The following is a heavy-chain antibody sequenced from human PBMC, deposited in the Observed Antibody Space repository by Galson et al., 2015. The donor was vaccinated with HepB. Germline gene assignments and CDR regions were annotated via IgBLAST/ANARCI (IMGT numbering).Heavy chain of an antibody. J-gene: IGHJ4*02. Sequence: SLRLSCAASGFTFSSYSMNWVRQAPGKGLEWVSYISSSGSRKHYADSVKDRFTISRDNAENSLYLQMNSLRDEDTAVYYCARGGLATSLFDYWGQGTVVTVSS. D-gene: IGHD3-16*01. CDR1: GFTFSSYS. V-gene: IGHV3-48*02. CDR3: ARGGLATSLFDY. CDR2: ISSSGSRK.